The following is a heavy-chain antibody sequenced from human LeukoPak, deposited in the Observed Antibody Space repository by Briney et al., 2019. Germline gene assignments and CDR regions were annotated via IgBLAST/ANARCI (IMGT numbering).Heavy chain of an antibody. CDR1: GFTFGDYA. CDR3: TRSSIAAAGSSWYFDL. D-gene: IGHD6-13*01. Sequence: GGSLRVFCTASGFTFGDYAISWVRQARGKGLEWVGFIRSKAYGGTTEYAASVKGRFTISRDDSKSIAYLRMNSLKIEDTAVFYCTRSSIAAAGSSWYFDLWGRGILVTVSS. V-gene: IGHV3-49*04. J-gene: IGHJ2*01. CDR2: IRSKAYGGTT.